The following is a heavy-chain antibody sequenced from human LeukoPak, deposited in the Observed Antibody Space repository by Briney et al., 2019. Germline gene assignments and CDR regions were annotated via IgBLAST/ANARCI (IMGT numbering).Heavy chain of an antibody. CDR1: GFTHSNYA. CDR2: ITGSGDYT. D-gene: IGHD4-17*01. CDR3: ATDLYGDDTAIDY. V-gene: IGHV3-23*01. J-gene: IGHJ4*02. Sequence: PGGSLRLSCEASGFTHSNYALNWVRQAPGKGLEWVAAITGSGDYTYYADSVKGRFTISRDNSKNTLYLQMNSLRAEDTAVYYCATDLYGDDTAIDYWGQGTLVTVSS.